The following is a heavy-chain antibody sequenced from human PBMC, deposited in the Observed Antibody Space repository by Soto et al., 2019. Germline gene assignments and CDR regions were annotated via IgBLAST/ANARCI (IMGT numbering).Heavy chain of an antibody. CDR3: AKVGSSSDRFDY. Sequence: QVQLGQSVAEVKKPGASVKVSCKASGYTFTSCYRHWVRQGPGQRLEWVGIMNRSGGSTRYAQKFQGRGSMTKDTSTSTVDMELSRPSSEDTAVYYCAKVGSSSDRFDYWGQGTLVTVSS. V-gene: IGHV1-46*01. CDR1: GYTFTSCY. D-gene: IGHD6-13*01. CDR2: MNRSGGST. J-gene: IGHJ4*02.